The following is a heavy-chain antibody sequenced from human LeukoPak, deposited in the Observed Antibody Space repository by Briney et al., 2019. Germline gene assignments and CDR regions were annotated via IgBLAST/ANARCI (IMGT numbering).Heavy chain of an antibody. CDR1: GGSFSAYY. J-gene: IGHJ4*02. D-gene: IGHD6-13*01. CDR2: INHSGST. CDR3: ARVSIIAAAGTVYYFDY. V-gene: IGHV4-34*01. Sequence: SETLSLTCAVYGGSFSAYYWSWIRQPPGKGLEWIGEINHSGSTNYNPSLKSRVTISVDTSKNQFSLKLSSVTAADTAVYYCARVSIIAAAGTVYYFDYWGQGTLVTVSS.